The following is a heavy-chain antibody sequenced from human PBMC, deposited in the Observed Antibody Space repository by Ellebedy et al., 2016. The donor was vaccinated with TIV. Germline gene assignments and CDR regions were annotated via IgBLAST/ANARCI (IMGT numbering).Heavy chain of an antibody. CDR3: AIGTSSSVAFDI. D-gene: IGHD6-6*01. CDR1: GYTFTGYY. Sequence: AASVKVSCKGSGYTFTGYYLHWVRQAPEHGLEGMGWIIPNSGGTNYAQKFQGRVTMTRDTSISTAYMELSRLRSDDTAVYYCAIGTSSSVAFDIWGQGTMVTVSS. CDR2: IIPNSGGT. V-gene: IGHV1-2*02. J-gene: IGHJ3*02.